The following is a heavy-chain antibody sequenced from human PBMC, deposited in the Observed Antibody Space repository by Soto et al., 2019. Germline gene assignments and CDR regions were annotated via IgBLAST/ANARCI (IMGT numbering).Heavy chain of an antibody. D-gene: IGHD2-15*01. CDR2: ISYDGSNT. Sequence: QVQLVESGGGVVQPGRSLRLSCAASGFTFSSFGMHWVRQAPGKGLEWVAVISYDGSNTYYADSLKGRFTISRDNSKNTLYLQMNSLRVEDTAVSYCAKALGYCSGGSCSPPGYYYGMDVWGQGTTVTVSS. V-gene: IGHV3-30*18. CDR3: AKALGYCSGGSCSPPGYYYGMDV. CDR1: GFTFSSFG. J-gene: IGHJ6*02.